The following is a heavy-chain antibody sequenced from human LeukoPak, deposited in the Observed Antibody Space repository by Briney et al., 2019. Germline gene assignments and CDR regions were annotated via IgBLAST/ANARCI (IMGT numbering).Heavy chain of an antibody. V-gene: IGHV3-30*02. D-gene: IGHD6-19*01. CDR1: GFTFSSYG. Sequence: GGSLRLSCAASGFTFSSYGMHWVRQAPGKGLEWVAFIRYDGSNKYYADSVKGRFTISRDNSKNTLYLQMNSLRAEDTAVYYCAKDAPNSSGRYNDAFDIWGQGTMVTVSS. CDR2: IRYDGSNK. CDR3: AKDAPNSSGRYNDAFDI. J-gene: IGHJ3*02.